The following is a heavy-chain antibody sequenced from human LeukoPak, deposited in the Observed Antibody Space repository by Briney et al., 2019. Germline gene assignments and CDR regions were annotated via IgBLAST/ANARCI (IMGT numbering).Heavy chain of an antibody. D-gene: IGHD6-13*01. CDR2: ISYDGSNK. CDR1: GFTFSSYA. CDR3: ASLNKAAAIDY. Sequence: GGSLRLSCAAFGFTFSSYAMHWVRQAPGKGLEWVAVISYDGSNKYYADSVKGRFTISRDNSKNTLYLQMNSLRAEDTAVYYCASLNKAAAIDYWGQGTLVTVSS. J-gene: IGHJ4*02. V-gene: IGHV3-30-3*01.